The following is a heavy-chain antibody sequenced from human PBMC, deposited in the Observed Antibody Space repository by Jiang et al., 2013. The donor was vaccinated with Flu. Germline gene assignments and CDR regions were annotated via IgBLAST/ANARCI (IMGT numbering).Heavy chain of an antibody. CDR3: ARGYYYDSSFLN. J-gene: IGHJ4*02. CDR1: GGSISSGSYY. D-gene: IGHD3-22*01. CDR2: IYTSGST. Sequence: GPGLVKPSQTLSLTCTVSGGSISSGSYYWSWIRQPAGKGLEWIGRIYTSGSTNYNPSLKSRVTISVDTSKNQFSLKLSSVTAADTAVYYCARGYYYDSSFLNWGQGTLVTVSS. V-gene: IGHV4-61*02.